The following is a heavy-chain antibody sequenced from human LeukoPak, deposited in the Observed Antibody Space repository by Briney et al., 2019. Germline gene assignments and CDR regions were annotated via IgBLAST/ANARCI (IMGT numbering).Heavy chain of an antibody. CDR1: GDSISGGDYY. J-gene: IGHJ3*02. CDR2: IYHGGNT. V-gene: IGHV4-30-2*01. CDR3: ARDLTYYDILTGYYTRGAFDI. D-gene: IGHD3-9*01. Sequence: SETLSLTCIVSGDSISGGDYYWSWIRQPPGKGLEWIGYIYHGGNTYYNPSLKSRVTLSVDRSKNQFSLKLNSVTAADTAVYYCARDLTYYDILTGYYTRGAFDIWGQGTMVTVSS.